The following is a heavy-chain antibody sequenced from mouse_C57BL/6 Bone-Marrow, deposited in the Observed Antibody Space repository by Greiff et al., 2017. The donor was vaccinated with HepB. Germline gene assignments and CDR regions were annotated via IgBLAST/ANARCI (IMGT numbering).Heavy chain of an antibody. J-gene: IGHJ4*01. V-gene: IGHV1-54*01. CDR2: INPGSGGT. Sequence: VQLQQSGAELVRPGTSVKVSCKASGYAFTNYLIEWVKQRPGQGLEWIGVINPGSGGTNYNEKFKGKATLTADKSSSTAYMQRSSLTSEDSTVYFCAGWGYYRYYDMDYWGQGTSVTVSS. CDR3: AGWGYYRYYDMDY. CDR1: GYAFTNYL. D-gene: IGHD2-3*01.